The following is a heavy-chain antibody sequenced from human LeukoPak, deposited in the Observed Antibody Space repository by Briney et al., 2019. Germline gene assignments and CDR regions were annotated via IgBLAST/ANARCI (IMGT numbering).Heavy chain of an antibody. D-gene: IGHD2-15*01. CDR3: ARGGYCSGGSCYSRRMVDY. V-gene: IGHV4-4*07. J-gene: IGHJ4*02. CDR2: IYTSGTT. CDR1: GGSISRYY. Sequence: SETLSLTCTVSGGSISRYYWNWIRQPAGKGLEWIGRIYTSGTTNYNPSLKSRVTMSVDTSKNQFSLKLSSVTAADTAVYYCARGGYCSGGSCYSRRMVDYWGQGTLVTVSS.